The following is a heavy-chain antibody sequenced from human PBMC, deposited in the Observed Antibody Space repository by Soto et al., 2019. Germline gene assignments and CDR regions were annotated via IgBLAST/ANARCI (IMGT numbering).Heavy chain of an antibody. CDR3: ARDMVRGAMVLGMDV. V-gene: IGHV3-48*01. CDR1: GFTFSSYS. Sequence: EVQLVESGGGLVQPGGSLRLSCAASGFTFSSYSMNWVRQAPGKGLEWVSYISSSSSTIYYADSVKGRFTISRDNAKNSLYLQMNSLRAEDTAVYYCARDMVRGAMVLGMDVWGQGTTVTVSS. D-gene: IGHD3-10*01. J-gene: IGHJ6*02. CDR2: ISSSSSTI.